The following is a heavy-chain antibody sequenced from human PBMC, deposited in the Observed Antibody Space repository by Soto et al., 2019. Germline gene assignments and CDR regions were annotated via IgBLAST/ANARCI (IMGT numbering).Heavy chain of an antibody. J-gene: IGHJ6*02. CDR2: FDPEDGET. CDR3: APRVRAYGDYHDDYGMDV. CDR1: GYTLTELS. D-gene: IGHD4-17*01. V-gene: IGHV1-24*01. Sequence: QVQLVQSGAEVKKPGASVKVSCKVSGYTLTELSMHWVRQAPGKGLEWMGGFDPEDGETIYAQKFQGRVTMTEDTATDTAYMELSSLRSEETAVYYCAPRVRAYGDYHDDYGMDVWGQGTTVTVSS.